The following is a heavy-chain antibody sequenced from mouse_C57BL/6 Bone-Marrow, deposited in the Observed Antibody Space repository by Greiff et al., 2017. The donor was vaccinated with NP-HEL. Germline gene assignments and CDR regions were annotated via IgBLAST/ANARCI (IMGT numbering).Heavy chain of an antibody. V-gene: IGHV14-1*01. CDR1: GFNIKDYY. CDR3: TTLPWFAY. CDR2: IDHEDGDT. D-gene: IGHD2-1*01. J-gene: IGHJ3*01. Sequence: VQLQQSGAELVRPGASVKLSCTASGFNIKDYYMHWVKQRPEQGLEWIGRIDHEDGDTEYAPKFQGKATMTADTSSNPAYLQLSSLTSEDTAVYYCTTLPWFAYWGQGTLVTVSA.